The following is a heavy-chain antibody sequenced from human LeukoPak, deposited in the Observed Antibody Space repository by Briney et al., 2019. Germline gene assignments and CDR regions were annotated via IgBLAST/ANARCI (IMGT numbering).Heavy chain of an antibody. D-gene: IGHD2-2*01. Sequence: ASVKVSCKASGYTFTSYGISWVRQAPGQGLEWMGWISAYNGNTIYAQKLQGRVTMTTDTSTSTAYMELRSLRSDDTAVYYCARIPPVVVPAAPNWFDPWGQGTLVTVSS. CDR2: ISAYNGNT. CDR3: ARIPPVVVPAAPNWFDP. CDR1: GYTFTSYG. V-gene: IGHV1-18*04. J-gene: IGHJ5*02.